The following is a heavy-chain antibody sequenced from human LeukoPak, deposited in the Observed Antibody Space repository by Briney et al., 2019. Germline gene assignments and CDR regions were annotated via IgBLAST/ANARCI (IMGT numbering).Heavy chain of an antibody. J-gene: IGHJ4*02. D-gene: IGHD3-9*01. Sequence: PGGSLRLSCAASGFTFRSYSMNWVRQAPGKGLEWVSSISSSSTYIYYADSVKGRFTISRDNANNSLYLQMNSLRADGTAVYYCARDLNYDILTGSLRAYFDSWGQGTLVTVSS. CDR1: GFTFRSYS. CDR2: ISSSSTYI. CDR3: ARDLNYDILTGSLRAYFDS. V-gene: IGHV3-21*01.